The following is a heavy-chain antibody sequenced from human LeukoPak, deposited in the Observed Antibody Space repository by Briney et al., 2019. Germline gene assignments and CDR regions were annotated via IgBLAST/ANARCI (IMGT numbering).Heavy chain of an antibody. V-gene: IGHV1-2*02. CDR2: INPNSGGT. J-gene: IGHJ4*02. Sequence: ASVKVSCKASGYTFTGDYMHWVRQAPGQGLEWMGWINPNSGGTNYAQKFQGRVTMTRDTSISTAYMELSRLRSDDTAVYYCARGSSAFGGVTTLFGYWGQGTLVSVCS. CDR1: GYTFTGDY. D-gene: IGHD3-16*01. CDR3: ARGSSAFGGVTTLFGY.